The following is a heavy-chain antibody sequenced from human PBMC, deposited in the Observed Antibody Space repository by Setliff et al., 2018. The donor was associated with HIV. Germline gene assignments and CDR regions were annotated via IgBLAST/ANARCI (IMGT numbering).Heavy chain of an antibody. CDR1: DYTFNTFW. D-gene: IGHD2-21*01. V-gene: IGHV5-51*01. CDR2: IYPDDSDI. Sequence: PGESLKISCKALDYTFNTFWIAWVRRMPGEGLEWMGIIYPDDSDIRYNPSFQNQITISADKSIATAYLQLNNLKASDTATYYCARRDGRSMNAFQIWGPGTMVTVSS. J-gene: IGHJ3*01. CDR3: ARRDGRSMNAFQI.